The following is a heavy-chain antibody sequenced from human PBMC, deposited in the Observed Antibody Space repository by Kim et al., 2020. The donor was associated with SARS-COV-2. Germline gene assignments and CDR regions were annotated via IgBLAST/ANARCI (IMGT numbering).Heavy chain of an antibody. CDR1: GFTFSSYA. D-gene: IGHD3-22*01. CDR3: ARGFLRYYDSSGRYYFDY. J-gene: IGHJ4*02. CDR2: ISYDGSNK. Sequence: GGSLRLSCAASGFTFSSYAMHWVRQAPGKGLEWVAVISYDGSNKYYADSVKGRFTISRDNSKNTLYLQMNSLRAEDTAVYYCARGFLRYYDSSGRYYFDYWGQGTLVTVSS. V-gene: IGHV3-30*04.